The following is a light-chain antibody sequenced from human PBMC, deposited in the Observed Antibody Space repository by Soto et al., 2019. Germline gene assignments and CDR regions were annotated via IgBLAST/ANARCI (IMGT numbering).Light chain of an antibody. Sequence: DIVMTQSPASLAVSLGARATIKCKSSQSLLYNLNNKWSLAWYQQKPGQPPKLLISWASTRESGVPDRFSGSGSGTDFTLTISSLQAEDVAVYYCQQYYSSPWTFGQGTKVDIK. CDR1: QSLLYNLNNKWS. J-gene: IGKJ1*01. CDR3: QQYYSSPWT. V-gene: IGKV4-1*01. CDR2: WAS.